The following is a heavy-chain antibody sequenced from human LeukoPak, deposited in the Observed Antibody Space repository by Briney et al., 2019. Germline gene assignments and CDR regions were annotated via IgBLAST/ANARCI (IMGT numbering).Heavy chain of an antibody. V-gene: IGHV3-9*01. CDR2: ISWNSGSI. CDR1: GFTFDDYA. J-gene: IGHJ6*03. Sequence: PGGSLRLSCAASGFTFDDYAMHWVRQAPGKGLEWVSGISWNSGSIGYADSVKGRFTISRDNAKNSLYLQMNSLRAEDTALYYCAKGQEIYYYMDVWGKGTTVTVSS. CDR3: AKGQEIYYYMDV. D-gene: IGHD5-24*01.